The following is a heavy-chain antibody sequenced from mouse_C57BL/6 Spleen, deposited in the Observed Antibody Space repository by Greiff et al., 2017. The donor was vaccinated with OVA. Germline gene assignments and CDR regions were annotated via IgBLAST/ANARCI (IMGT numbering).Heavy chain of an antibody. CDR2: IDPSDSET. CDR3: ARHGVYGSIWYFDV. V-gene: IGHV1-52*01. Sequence: QVQLQQPGAELVRPGSSVKLSCKASGYTFTSYWMHWVKQRPIQGLEWIGNIDPSDSETHYNQKFKDKATLTVDKSSSTAYMQLSSLTSEDSAVYYCARHGVYGSIWYFDVWGTGTTVTVSS. J-gene: IGHJ1*03. CDR1: GYTFTSYW. D-gene: IGHD1-1*01.